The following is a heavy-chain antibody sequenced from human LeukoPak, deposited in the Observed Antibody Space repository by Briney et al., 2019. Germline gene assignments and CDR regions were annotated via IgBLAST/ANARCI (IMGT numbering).Heavy chain of an antibody. CDR3: AKGGLVVVPSEYYYYMDV. J-gene: IGHJ6*03. D-gene: IGHD2-15*01. CDR2: ISGSGGST. Sequence: GGSLRLSCAASGFTFSSYAMSWVRQAPGKGLEWVSVISGSGGSTYYADSVKGRFTISRDNSKNTLYLQMNGLRADDTAVYYCAKGGLVVVPSEYYYYMDVWGKGTTVTVSS. CDR1: GFTFSSYA. V-gene: IGHV3-23*01.